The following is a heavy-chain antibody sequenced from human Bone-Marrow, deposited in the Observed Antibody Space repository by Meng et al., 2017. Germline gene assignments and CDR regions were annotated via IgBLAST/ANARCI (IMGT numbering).Heavy chain of an antibody. V-gene: IGHV4-61*02. J-gene: IGHJ4*02. CDR1: GGSISSGSYY. Sequence: SETLSPTCTASGGSISSGSYYWSWIRQPAGKGLEWIGRIYTSGSTNYNPSLKSRVTISVDTSKNQFSLKLSSVTAADTAVYYCAGEGYCGGDCHGFDYWGQGTLVTVSS. CDR2: IYTSGST. CDR3: AGEGYCGGDCHGFDY. D-gene: IGHD2-21*02.